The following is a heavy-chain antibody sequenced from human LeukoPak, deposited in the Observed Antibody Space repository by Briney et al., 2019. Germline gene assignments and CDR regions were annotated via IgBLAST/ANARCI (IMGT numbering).Heavy chain of an antibody. Sequence: ASVTVSCKASGYSFTGYYVFWARQAPGQGLEWMGWINPNGGGTNYAQKFQDRVTLTRDTSISTVYMELTRLRSDDTAVYFCARNIVDAVAVGYWGQGTLITVSS. J-gene: IGHJ4*02. CDR2: INPNGGGT. CDR3: ARNIVDAVAVGY. D-gene: IGHD6-19*01. V-gene: IGHV1-2*02. CDR1: GYSFTGYY.